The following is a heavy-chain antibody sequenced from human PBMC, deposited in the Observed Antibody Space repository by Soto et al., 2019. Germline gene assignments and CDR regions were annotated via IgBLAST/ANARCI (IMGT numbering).Heavy chain of an antibody. Sequence: QVQLVESGGGVIQPGRSLRLSCAASGFTFSSYAVHWVRPAPGKWLEWVAVVSYDGSKKYYADSVKGRFTISRDNSQNTLHLQMNSLRADDTAVYYCARDYGGQVLWTNAFDIWGQGTMVTVSS. CDR1: GFTFSSYA. CDR2: VSYDGSKK. J-gene: IGHJ3*02. V-gene: IGHV3-30-3*01. D-gene: IGHD2-2*01. CDR3: ARDYGGQVLWTNAFDI.